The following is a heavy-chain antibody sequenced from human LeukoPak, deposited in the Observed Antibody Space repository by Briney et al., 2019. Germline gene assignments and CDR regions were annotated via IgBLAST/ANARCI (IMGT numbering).Heavy chain of an antibody. V-gene: IGHV3-7*01. CDR2: IQQDGSQK. J-gene: IGHJ4*02. CDR3: ARVLGYCSSTSCYTGPERYYFDY. Sequence: GRSMRLSCGVSGFTLSSYWMSWVRQPPGKGREWGANIQQDGSQKYYVDSVKGRFTISRDNAKNSLYLQMNSLRAEDTAVYYCARVLGYCSSTSCYTGPERYYFDYWGQGTLVTVSS. CDR1: GFTLSSYW. D-gene: IGHD2-2*02.